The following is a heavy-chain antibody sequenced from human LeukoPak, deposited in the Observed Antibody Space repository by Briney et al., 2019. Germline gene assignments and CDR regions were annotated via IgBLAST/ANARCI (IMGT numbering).Heavy chain of an antibody. J-gene: IGHJ5*02. CDR1: GYTFTGYY. V-gene: IGHV1-2*02. Sequence: ASVKVSCKASGYTFTGYYMHWVRQAPGQGLEWMGWINPNSGGTNNAQKFQGRVTMTRDTSISTAYMELSRLRSDDTAVYYCARPLAAAGRRQPLNWFDPWGQGTLVTVSS. CDR2: INPNSGGT. CDR3: ARPLAAAGRRQPLNWFDP. D-gene: IGHD6-13*01.